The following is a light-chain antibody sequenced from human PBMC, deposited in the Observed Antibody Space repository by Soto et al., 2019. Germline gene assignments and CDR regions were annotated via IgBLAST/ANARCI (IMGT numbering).Light chain of an antibody. J-gene: IGKJ1*01. V-gene: IGKV1-39*01. CDR3: QQSYSSPPT. CDR1: QSISNH. Sequence: IQLTQSPSSLSASVEDRVIITCRASQSISNHLNWYQQKPGKAPKLLIFAASSLQSGVPSRFSGRPSGTDFTLTISSLQTEDLATYYCQQSYSSPPTFGHGPKV. CDR2: AAS.